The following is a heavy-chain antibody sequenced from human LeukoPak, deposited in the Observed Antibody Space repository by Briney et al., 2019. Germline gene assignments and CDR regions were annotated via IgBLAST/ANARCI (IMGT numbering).Heavy chain of an antibody. CDR1: GGSFSGYY. CDR3: ARDLTRYCTNGVCYKGYYMDV. J-gene: IGHJ6*03. Sequence: PSETLSLTCAVYGGSFSGYYWSWIRQPPGKGLEWIGEINHSGSTNYNPSLKSRVTISVDTSKNQFSLKLSSVTAADTAVYYCARDLTRYCTNGVCYKGYYMDVWGKGTTVTVSS. D-gene: IGHD2-8*01. V-gene: IGHV4-34*01. CDR2: INHSGST.